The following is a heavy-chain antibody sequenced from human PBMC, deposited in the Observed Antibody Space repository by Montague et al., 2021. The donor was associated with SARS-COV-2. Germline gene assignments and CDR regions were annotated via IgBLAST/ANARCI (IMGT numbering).Heavy chain of an antibody. CDR2: LHYAGSA. J-gene: IGHJ4*02. CDR1: GGSFSSGDSY. CDR3: VATYNGNWYYFDY. D-gene: IGHD6-13*01. V-gene: IGHV4-39*01. Sequence: SETLSLTCSVSGGSFSSGDSYWGWLRQAPGKGLEWTGDLHYAGSAYYXPSLRSRVTISADTSKNQFTLKLNSVTAADTAVYYCVATYNGNWYYFDYWGQGTLVTVSS.